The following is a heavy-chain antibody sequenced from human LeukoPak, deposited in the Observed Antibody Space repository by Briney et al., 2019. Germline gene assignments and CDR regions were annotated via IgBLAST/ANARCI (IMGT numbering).Heavy chain of an antibody. CDR2: INPSGGST. Sequence: GSVKVSCKASGYTFTSYYMHWVRQAPGQGLEWMGIINPSGGSTSYAQKFQGRVTMTRDTSTSTVYMELSSLRSEDTAVYYCARALKNYDILTGYYYWGQGTLVTVSS. CDR3: ARALKNYDILTGYYY. V-gene: IGHV1-46*01. CDR1: GYTFTSYY. D-gene: IGHD3-9*01. J-gene: IGHJ4*02.